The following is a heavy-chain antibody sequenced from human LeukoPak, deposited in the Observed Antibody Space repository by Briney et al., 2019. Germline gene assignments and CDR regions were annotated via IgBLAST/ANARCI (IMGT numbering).Heavy chain of an antibody. V-gene: IGHV4-59*01. Sequence: SETLSLTCTVSGGSISSYYWSWIRQPPGKGLEWIGHIYYSGSTNYNPSLKSRVTISVDTSKNQFSLKLSSVTAADTAVYYCARITFSTIVDYWGQGTLVTVSS. J-gene: IGHJ4*02. CDR1: GGSISSYY. D-gene: IGHD1-20*01. CDR2: IYYSGST. CDR3: ARITFSTIVDY.